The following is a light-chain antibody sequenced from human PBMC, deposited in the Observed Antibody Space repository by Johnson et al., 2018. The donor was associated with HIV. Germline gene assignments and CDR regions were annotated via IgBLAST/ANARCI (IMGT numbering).Light chain of an antibody. CDR2: ENN. J-gene: IGLJ1*01. CDR1: SSNIGNNY. Sequence: QSVLTQPPSVSAAPGHQVTISCSGSSSNIGNNYVSWYQQLPGTAPKLLIYENNKRPSGIPDRFSGSKSGTSATLGITGLQTGDEADYCCATWDSSLSTYVFGTGTKVTVL. CDR3: ATWDSSLSTYV. V-gene: IGLV1-51*02.